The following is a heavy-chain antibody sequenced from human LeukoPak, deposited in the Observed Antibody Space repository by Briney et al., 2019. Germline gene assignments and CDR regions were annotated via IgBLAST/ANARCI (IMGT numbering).Heavy chain of an antibody. CDR1: GFTFSSYG. V-gene: IGHV3-30*18. Sequence: PGRSLRLSCAASGFTFSSYGMHWVRQAPGKGLEWVAVISYDGSNKYYADSVKGRFTISRDNSKNTLYLQMNSLRAEDTAVYYCAKVYYDSSGYQSGYGYWGQGTLVTVSS. J-gene: IGHJ4*02. CDR3: AKVYYDSSGYQSGYGY. CDR2: ISYDGSNK. D-gene: IGHD3-22*01.